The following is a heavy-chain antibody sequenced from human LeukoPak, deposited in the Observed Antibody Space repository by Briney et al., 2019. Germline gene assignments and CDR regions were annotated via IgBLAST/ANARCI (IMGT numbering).Heavy chain of an antibody. J-gene: IGHJ5*02. Sequence: GGSLRLSCAASGFTFSSYGMHWVRQAPGKGLEWVAVIWYDGSNKYYADSVKGRFTISRDNSKNTLYLQMNSLRAEDTAVYYCARDYSSSPQFDPWGQGTLVTVSS. CDR3: ARDYSSSPQFDP. V-gene: IGHV3-33*01. CDR1: GFTFSSYG. CDR2: IWYDGSNK. D-gene: IGHD6-13*01.